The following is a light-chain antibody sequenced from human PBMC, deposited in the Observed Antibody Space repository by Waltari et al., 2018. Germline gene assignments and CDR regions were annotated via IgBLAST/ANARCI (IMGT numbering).Light chain of an antibody. CDR2: GAS. J-gene: IGKJ2*01. Sequence: IVMTQSPATLSVSPGEGATLSCRASQSVSSNLAWYPHKPGQAPRLRIYGASTRATGIPARFSGSGSVTEFTLTISSLQSEDFAFYYCQQYNNWPPEDTFGQGTKLEIK. CDR1: QSVSSN. V-gene: IGKV3-15*01. CDR3: QQYNNWPPEDT.